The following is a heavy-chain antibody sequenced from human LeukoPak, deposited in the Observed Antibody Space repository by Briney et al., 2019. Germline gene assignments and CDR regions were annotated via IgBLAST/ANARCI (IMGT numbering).Heavy chain of an antibody. CDR2: ISYDGSNK. V-gene: IGHV3-30-3*01. Sequence: GGSLRLSCAASGFTFSDYYMSWIRQAPGKGLEWVAVISYDGSNKYYADSVKGRFTISRDNSKNTLYLQMNSLRAEDTAVYYCARERDVAVADYWGQGTLVTVSS. D-gene: IGHD6-19*01. CDR1: GFTFSDYY. CDR3: ARERDVAVADY. J-gene: IGHJ4*02.